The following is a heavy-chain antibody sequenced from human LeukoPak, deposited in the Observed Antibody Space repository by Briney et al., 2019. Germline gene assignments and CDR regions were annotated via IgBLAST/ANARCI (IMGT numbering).Heavy chain of an antibody. D-gene: IGHD5-18*01. CDR1: GGSISSYY. Sequence: SETLSLTCTVSGGSISSYYWSWIRQPAGKGLEWIGRIYTSGSTNYNPSLKSRVTMSVDTSKNQFSLKLSSVTAADTAVYYCARCLRGYSYGPFDYWGQGTLVTVSS. V-gene: IGHV4-4*07. CDR2: IYTSGST. J-gene: IGHJ4*02. CDR3: ARCLRGYSYGPFDY.